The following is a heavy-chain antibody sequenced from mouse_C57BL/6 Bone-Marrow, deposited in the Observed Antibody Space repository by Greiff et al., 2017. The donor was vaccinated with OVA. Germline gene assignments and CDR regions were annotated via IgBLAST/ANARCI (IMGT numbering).Heavy chain of an antibody. J-gene: IGHJ4*01. Sequence: QLQESGPELVKPGASVKISCKASGYSFTDYNMNWVKQSNGKSLEWIGVINPNYGTTSYNQKFKGKATLTVDQSSSTAYMQLNSLTSEDSAVYYCAIVYYSNYPYAMDYWGQGTSVTVSS. CDR1: GYSFTDYN. CDR3: AIVYYSNYPYAMDY. CDR2: INPNYGTT. V-gene: IGHV1-39*01. D-gene: IGHD2-5*01.